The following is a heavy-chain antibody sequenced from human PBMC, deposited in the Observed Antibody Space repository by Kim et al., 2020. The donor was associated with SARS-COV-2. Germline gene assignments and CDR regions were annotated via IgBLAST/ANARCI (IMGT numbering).Heavy chain of an antibody. V-gene: IGHV4-31*03. D-gene: IGHD3-22*01. CDR3: AREPIGSGYLFEDY. CDR2: IYYSGST. CDR1: GGSISSGGYY. J-gene: IGHJ4*02. Sequence: SETLSLTCTVSGGSISSGGYYWSWIRQHPGKGLEWIGYIYYSGSTYYNPSLKSRVTISVDTSKNQFSLKLSSVTAADTAVYYCAREPIGSGYLFEDYWGQGTLVTVSS.